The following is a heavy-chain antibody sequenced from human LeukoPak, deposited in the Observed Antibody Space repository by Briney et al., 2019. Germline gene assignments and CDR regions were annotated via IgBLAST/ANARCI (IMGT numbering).Heavy chain of an antibody. CDR2: IWYDGSNK. J-gene: IGHJ4*02. CDR3: ARGGGRHYGSIWR. Sequence: PGGSLRLSCAASGFTFSSYGMHWVRQAPGKGLEWVAVIWYDGSNKYYADSVKGRFTISRDNSKNTLYLQMNSLRAEDTAVYYCARGGGRHYGSIWRWGQGTLVTVSS. CDR1: GFTFSSYG. D-gene: IGHD3-22*01. V-gene: IGHV3-33*01.